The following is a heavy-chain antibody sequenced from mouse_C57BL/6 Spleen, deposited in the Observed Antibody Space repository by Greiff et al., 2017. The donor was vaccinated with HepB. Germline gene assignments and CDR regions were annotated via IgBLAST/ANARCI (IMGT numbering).Heavy chain of an antibody. J-gene: IGHJ2*01. D-gene: IGHD4-1*01. Sequence: QVQLKESGAELARPGASVKLSCKASGYTFTSYGISWVKQRTGQGLEWIGEIYPRSGNTYYNEKFKGKATLTADKSSSTAYMELRSLTSEDSAVYFCARENANWDAYWGQGTTLTVSS. V-gene: IGHV1-81*01. CDR3: ARENANWDAY. CDR1: GYTFTSYG. CDR2: IYPRSGNT.